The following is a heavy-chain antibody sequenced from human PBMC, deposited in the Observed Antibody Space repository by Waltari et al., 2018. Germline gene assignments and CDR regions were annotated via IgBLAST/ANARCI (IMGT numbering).Heavy chain of an antibody. CDR1: GGAFSSYA. D-gene: IGHD2-2*01. CDR2: IIPIFGTA. Sequence: QVQLVQSGAAVKKPGSSVKVSCKASGGAFSSYAISWVRRAPGQGLEWMGGIIPIFGTANYAQKFQGRVTITADESTSTAYMELSSLRSEDTAVYYCASKGYCSSTSCYEGYYFDYWGQGTLVTVSS. CDR3: ASKGYCSSTSCYEGYYFDY. J-gene: IGHJ4*02. V-gene: IGHV1-69*13.